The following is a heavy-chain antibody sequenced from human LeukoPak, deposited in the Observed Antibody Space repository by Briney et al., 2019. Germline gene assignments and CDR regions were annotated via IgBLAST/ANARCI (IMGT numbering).Heavy chain of an antibody. Sequence: SETLSLTCTVSGGSVSSGSYYWSWIRQPPGKGLEWIGYIYYSGSTNYNPSLKSRVTISVDTSKNQFSLRLTSVTAADTAVYYCARGRYYGDYIDYWGQGALVTVSS. V-gene: IGHV4-61*01. CDR3: ARGRYYGDYIDY. CDR2: IYYSGST. J-gene: IGHJ4*02. CDR1: GGSVSSGSYY. D-gene: IGHD4-17*01.